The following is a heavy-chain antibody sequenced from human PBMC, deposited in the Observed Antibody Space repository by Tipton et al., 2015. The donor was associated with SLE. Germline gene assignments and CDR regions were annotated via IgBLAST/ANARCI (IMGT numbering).Heavy chain of an antibody. D-gene: IGHD5-24*01. CDR3: ARRKVEDFDY. CDR2: IYYSGST. Sequence: TLSLTCTVSGGSISSYYWSWIRQPPGKGLEWIGSIYYSGSTYYNPSLKSRVTISVDTSKNQFSLKLSSVTAADTAVYYCARRKVEDFDYWGQGTLVTVSS. J-gene: IGHJ4*02. V-gene: IGHV4-59*05. CDR1: GGSISSYY.